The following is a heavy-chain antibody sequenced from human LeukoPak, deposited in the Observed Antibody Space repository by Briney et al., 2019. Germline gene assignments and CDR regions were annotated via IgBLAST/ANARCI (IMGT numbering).Heavy chain of an antibody. CDR3: ARDRNWASQSWYLDL. CDR1: GFTFSKHW. J-gene: IGHJ2*01. D-gene: IGHD7-27*01. Sequence: GGSLRLSCAVSGFTFSKHWMTWVRQAPGKGLEWVAVIWYDGSDQRLIDSVKGRFTVSRDNSKNTLWLQMNSLRAEDTAVYHCARDRNWASQSWYLDLWGRGTLVTVSS. V-gene: IGHV3-33*08. CDR2: IWYDGSDQ.